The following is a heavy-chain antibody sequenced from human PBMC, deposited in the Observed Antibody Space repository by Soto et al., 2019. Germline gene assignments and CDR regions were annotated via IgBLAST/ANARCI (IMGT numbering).Heavy chain of an antibody. CDR2: ISADNGNT. Sequence: ASVKVSCKASGYTFTSYAMHWVRQAPGQRLEWMGWISADNGNTKYAQKLQGRVTMTTDTSTSTAYMELRSLRSDDTAVYYCARERPGYYYMDVWGKGTTVTVSS. CDR1: GYTFTSYA. CDR3: ARERPGYYYMDV. V-gene: IGHV1-3*01. J-gene: IGHJ6*03.